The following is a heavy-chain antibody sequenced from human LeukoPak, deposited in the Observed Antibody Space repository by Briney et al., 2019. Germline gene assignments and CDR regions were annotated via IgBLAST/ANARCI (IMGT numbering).Heavy chain of an antibody. D-gene: IGHD2-8*01. CDR3: ATAPPYCTNGVCYTVGNWFDP. Sequence: WASVKVSCKVSGYTLTELSMHWVRQVPGKGLEWMGGFDPEDGETIYAQKFQGRVTMTEDTSTDTAYMELSSLRSEDTAVYYCATAPPYCTNGVCYTVGNWFDPWGQRTLVTVSS. J-gene: IGHJ5*02. V-gene: IGHV1-24*01. CDR1: GYTLTELS. CDR2: FDPEDGET.